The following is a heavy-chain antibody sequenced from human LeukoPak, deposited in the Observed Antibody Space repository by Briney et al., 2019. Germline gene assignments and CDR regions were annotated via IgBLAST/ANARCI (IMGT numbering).Heavy chain of an antibody. CDR3: AKDKVRGLIPHYFDY. J-gene: IGHJ4*02. CDR1: GFTFSSYA. D-gene: IGHD3-10*01. Sequence: GGSLRLSCAASGFTFSSYAMSWVRQAPGKGLEWVSAISGSGGSTYYADSVKGRFTISRDNSKNTLYLQMNSLRAEDTAVYYCAKDKVRGLIPHYFDYWGQGTLVTVSS. V-gene: IGHV3-23*01. CDR2: ISGSGGST.